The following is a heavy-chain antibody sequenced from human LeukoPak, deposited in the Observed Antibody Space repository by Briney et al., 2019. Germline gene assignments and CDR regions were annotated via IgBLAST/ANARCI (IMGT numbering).Heavy chain of an antibody. CDR2: ISGSGGST. CDR1: GFTFSSYS. Sequence: GGSLRLSCAASGFTFSSYSMSWVRQAPGKGLEWVSAISGSGGSTYYADSVKGRFTISRDNSKNTLYLQMNSLRAEDTAVYYCAKRQEEYYYDSSGQQFGTDYWGQGTLVTVSS. J-gene: IGHJ4*02. CDR3: AKRQEEYYYDSSGQQFGTDY. D-gene: IGHD3-22*01. V-gene: IGHV3-23*01.